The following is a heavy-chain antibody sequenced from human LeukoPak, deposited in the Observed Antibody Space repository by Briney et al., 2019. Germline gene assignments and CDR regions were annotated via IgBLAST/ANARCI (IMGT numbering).Heavy chain of an antibody. Sequence: GGSLRLSCAASGFTFSSYEMNWVRQAPGKGLEWVSYISSSGSTIYYADSVKGRFTISRDNAKNSLYLQMNSLRAEDTAIYYCASRTTVTTVDYWGQGTLVTVSS. D-gene: IGHD4-17*01. CDR1: GFTFSSYE. CDR3: ASRTTVTTVDY. CDR2: ISSSGSTI. J-gene: IGHJ4*02. V-gene: IGHV3-48*03.